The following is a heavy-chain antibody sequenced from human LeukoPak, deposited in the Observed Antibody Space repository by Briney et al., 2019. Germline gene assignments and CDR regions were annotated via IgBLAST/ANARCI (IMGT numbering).Heavy chain of an antibody. CDR2: ISAYNGNT. CDR1: GYTFNSYG. J-gene: IGHJ4*02. V-gene: IGHV1-18*01. D-gene: IGHD6-19*01. Sequence: ASVKVSCKASGYTFNSYGISWVRQAPGQGLEWMGWISAYNGNTNYAQKVQGRVTMTTDTSTSTAYMELRSLRSDDTAVYYCARADIRAIASSGWYGFDYWGQGTLVTVSP. CDR3: ARADIRAIASSGWYGFDY.